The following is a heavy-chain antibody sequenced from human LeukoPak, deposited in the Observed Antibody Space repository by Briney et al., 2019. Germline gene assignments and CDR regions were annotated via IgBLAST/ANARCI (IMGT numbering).Heavy chain of an antibody. Sequence: GGSLRLSCAASGFSFSSYEMNWVRQAPGKGLEWISYISASGTLTHYADSVEGRFTISRDNAKNSLYLQMNSLTTEDTALYYRAKGPTIPPYYPSGSYYETKAQFDGWGQGTLVTVSS. D-gene: IGHD3-10*01. CDR3: AKGPTIPPYYPSGSYYETKAQFDG. J-gene: IGHJ4*02. CDR1: GFSFSSYE. V-gene: IGHV3-48*03. CDR2: ISASGTLT.